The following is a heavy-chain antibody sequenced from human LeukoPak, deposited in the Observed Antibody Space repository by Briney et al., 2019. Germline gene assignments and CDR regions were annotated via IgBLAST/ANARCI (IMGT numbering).Heavy chain of an antibody. CDR1: GGSISSGGYY. Sequence: SQTLSLTCTVSGGSISSGGYYWSWIRQHPGKGLEWIGYIYYSGSTYYNPSLRSRVTISLDTSKNQFSLRLSSVTAADTAVYYCARQGAAAGTGHDYRGQGTLVTVSS. D-gene: IGHD6-13*01. J-gene: IGHJ4*02. CDR3: ARQGAAAGTGHDY. V-gene: IGHV4-31*03. CDR2: IYYSGST.